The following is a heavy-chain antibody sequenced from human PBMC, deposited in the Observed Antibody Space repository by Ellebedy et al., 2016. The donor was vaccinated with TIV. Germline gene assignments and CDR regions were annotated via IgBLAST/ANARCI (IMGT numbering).Heavy chain of an antibody. CDR1: GFTFSSYA. CDR2: ISSNGGST. CDR3: VKDLGGIVGATMESY. V-gene: IGHV3-64D*06. J-gene: IGHJ4*02. D-gene: IGHD1-26*01. Sequence: GESLKISCSASGFTFSSYAMHWVRQAPGKGLEYVSAISSNGGSTYYADSVKGRFTISRDNSKNTLYLQMSSLRAEDTAVYYCVKDLGGIVGATMESYWGQGTLVTVSS.